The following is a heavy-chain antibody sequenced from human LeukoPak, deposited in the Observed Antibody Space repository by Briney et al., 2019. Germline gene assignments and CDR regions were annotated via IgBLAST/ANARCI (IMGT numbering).Heavy chain of an antibody. J-gene: IGHJ4*02. V-gene: IGHV4-34*01. CDR1: GRSFSGYY. CDR2: INHSGST. Sequence: SETLSLTCALYGRSFSGYYWSWIRQPPGKGLEWLGEINHSGSTNYNPSLKSRVTISVDTSQNQFLLKLSSGAAADTAVYCGAGFNGVRGDIYVRWAFYYWGQGALVTVAS. CDR3: AGFNGVRGDIYVRWAFYY. D-gene: IGHD3-10*01.